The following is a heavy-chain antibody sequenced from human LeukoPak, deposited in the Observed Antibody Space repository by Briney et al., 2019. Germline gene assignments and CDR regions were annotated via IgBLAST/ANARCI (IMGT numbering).Heavy chain of an antibody. Sequence: SETLSLTCTVSGGSISSYYWNWIRQPPGKGLEYIGYIYYSGSTNYNPSLKSRVTISVDTSKNQFSLKLSSVTAADTAVYYCAKDHYDYVWGSYRADYWGQGTLVTVSS. V-gene: IGHV4-59*12. CDR1: GGSISSYY. CDR2: IYYSGST. J-gene: IGHJ4*02. D-gene: IGHD3-16*02. CDR3: AKDHYDYVWGSYRADY.